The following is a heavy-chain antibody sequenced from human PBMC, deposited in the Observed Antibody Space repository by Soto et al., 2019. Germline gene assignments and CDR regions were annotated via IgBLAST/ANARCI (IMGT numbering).Heavy chain of an antibody. V-gene: IGHV3-33*01. CDR2: IWYDGSNK. CDR1: GFTFSSYG. CDR3: ARSIAVAGGRFDS. Sequence: QVQLVESGGGVVQPGRSLRLSCAASGFTFSSYGMHWVRQAPGKGLEWVAVIWYDGSNKYYADSVKGRFTISRDNSKNTRYLQMNSLRAEDPAVYYCARSIAVAGGRFDSWGQGTLVTVSS. D-gene: IGHD6-19*01. J-gene: IGHJ4*02.